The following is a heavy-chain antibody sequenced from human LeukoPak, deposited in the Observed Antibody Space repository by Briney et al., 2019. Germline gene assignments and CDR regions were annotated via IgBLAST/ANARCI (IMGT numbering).Heavy chain of an antibody. CDR3: AKDQVTSWTFDY. CDR2: ISGSGGST. J-gene: IGHJ4*02. Sequence: GGSLRLSCAASGFTFSSYAMSWVRRAPGKGLEWVSAISGSGGSTYYADSVKGRFTISRDNSQNTLYLQVNSLRAEDTAVYYCAKDQVTSWTFDYWGQGTLVTVSS. V-gene: IGHV3-23*01. CDR1: GFTFSSYA. D-gene: IGHD4-4*01.